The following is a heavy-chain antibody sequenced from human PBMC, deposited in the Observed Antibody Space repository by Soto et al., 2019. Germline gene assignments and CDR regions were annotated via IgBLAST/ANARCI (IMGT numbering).Heavy chain of an antibody. D-gene: IGHD6-19*01. Sequence: QVQLQESGPGLVKPSETLSLTCTVSGGSISSYYWSWIRQPPGKGLEWIGYIYYSGSTNYNPSLTSRVTISVDTSKNQFSLKLSSVTAADTAVYYCARDGVAVAGTLPWFDPWGQGTLVTVSS. CDR1: GGSISSYY. J-gene: IGHJ5*02. V-gene: IGHV4-59*01. CDR3: ARDGVAVAGTLPWFDP. CDR2: IYYSGST.